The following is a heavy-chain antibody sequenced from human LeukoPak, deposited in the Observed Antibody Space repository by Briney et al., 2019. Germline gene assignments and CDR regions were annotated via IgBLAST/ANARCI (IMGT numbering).Heavy chain of an antibody. V-gene: IGHV4-34*01. CDR1: GGSFSGYY. J-gene: IGHJ1*01. Sequence: SETLSLTCAVYGGSFSGYYWSWIRQSPGKGVEWIGEINHSGSTNYNPSLKSRVTISVDTSKNQFSLKLSSVTAADTAVYYCARGRWYYDTRGIRADYFQHWGQGTLVTVSS. CDR3: ARGRWYYDTRGIRADYFQH. CDR2: INHSGST. D-gene: IGHD3-22*01.